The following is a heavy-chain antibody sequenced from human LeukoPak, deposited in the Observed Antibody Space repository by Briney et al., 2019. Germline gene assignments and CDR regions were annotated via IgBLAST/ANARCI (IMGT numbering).Heavy chain of an antibody. CDR3: AKGDYCSGGSCYPTSWFDP. CDR2: ISGSGGST. CDR1: GFTFSSYA. D-gene: IGHD2-15*01. V-gene: IGHV3-23*01. J-gene: IGHJ5*02. Sequence: GGSLRLSCAASGFTFSSYAMTWVRQAPGKGLEWVSAISGSGGSTYYADSVKGRFTISRDNSKNTLYLQMNSLRAEDTAVYYCAKGDYCSGGSCYPTSWFDPWGQGTLVTVSS.